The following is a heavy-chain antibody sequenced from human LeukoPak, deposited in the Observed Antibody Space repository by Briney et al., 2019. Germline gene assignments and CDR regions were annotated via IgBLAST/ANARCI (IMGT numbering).Heavy chain of an antibody. CDR3: ARDRGYYDSSNGFDP. V-gene: IGHV3-21*01. J-gene: IGHJ5*02. D-gene: IGHD3-22*01. Sequence: GGSLRLSCAASGFTFSSYSMNWVRQAPGKGLEWVSSISSSSSYIYYADSVKGRFTISRDNAKNSLYLQMNSLRAEDTAVYYCARDRGYYDSSNGFDPWGQGTLVTVSS. CDR1: GFTFSSYS. CDR2: ISSSSSYI.